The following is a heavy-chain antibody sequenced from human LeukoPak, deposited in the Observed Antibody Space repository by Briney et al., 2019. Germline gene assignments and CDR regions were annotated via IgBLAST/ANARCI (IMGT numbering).Heavy chain of an antibody. CDR2: IYTSGST. J-gene: IGHJ4*02. CDR1: GGSIRSYY. V-gene: IGHV4-4*07. CDR3: ARENSGSYREFDY. D-gene: IGHD1-26*01. Sequence: SETLSLTCTVSGGSIRSYYWSWIRQPAGKGLEWIGRIYTSGSTNYNASLKSRVGMSVDTSKNQFSLKLSSVTAADTAVFYCARENSGSYREFDYWGQGTLATVSS.